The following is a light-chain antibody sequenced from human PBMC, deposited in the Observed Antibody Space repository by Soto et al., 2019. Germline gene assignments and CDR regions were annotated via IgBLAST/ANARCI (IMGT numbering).Light chain of an antibody. CDR2: YDH. CDR3: QVWDTSSDQQV. V-gene: IGLV3-21*01. CDR1: NIGSIS. Sequence: SYELTQPPSVSVAPGKTATIACGGDNIGSISVHWYQHKQGQAPLLVISYDHDRPSGIPERFSGSNSGSTATLTISRVEAGDEADYYCQVWDTSSDQQVFGGGTKLTVL. J-gene: IGLJ2*01.